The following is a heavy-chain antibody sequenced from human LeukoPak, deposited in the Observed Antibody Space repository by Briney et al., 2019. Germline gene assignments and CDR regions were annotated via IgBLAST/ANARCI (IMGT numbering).Heavy chain of an antibody. V-gene: IGHV4-39*01. CDR1: GGSISSSSFY. CDR3: ARYPKSYSSGWTAFDI. Sequence: SSETLSLSCTVSGGSISSSSFYWCWIRQSPGQGLEWIGSMYYSGITYYNPSLRSRVTISVDTSKNQFSLKLSSVTAADTAVYYGARYPKSYSSGWTAFDIWGRGTMVTVSS. CDR2: MYYSGIT. D-gene: IGHD6-19*01. J-gene: IGHJ3*02.